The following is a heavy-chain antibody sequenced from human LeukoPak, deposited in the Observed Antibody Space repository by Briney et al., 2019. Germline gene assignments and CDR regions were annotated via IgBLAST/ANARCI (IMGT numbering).Heavy chain of an antibody. Sequence: GGSLRLSCAASGFTFSSYATSWVRQAPGKGLEWVSAISGSGGSTYYADSVKGRFTISRDNSKNTLYLQMNSLRAEDTAVYYCAKSGDCSSTSCYPHNWFDPWGQGTLVTVSS. J-gene: IGHJ5*02. CDR1: GFTFSSYA. V-gene: IGHV3-23*01. D-gene: IGHD2-2*01. CDR2: ISGSGGST. CDR3: AKSGDCSSTSCYPHNWFDP.